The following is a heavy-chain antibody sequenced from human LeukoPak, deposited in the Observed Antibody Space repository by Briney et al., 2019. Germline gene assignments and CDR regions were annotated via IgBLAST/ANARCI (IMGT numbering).Heavy chain of an antibody. V-gene: IGHV3-7*03. Sequence: GGSLRLSCAASGFTFSSYWMSWVRQAPGKALEWVANIKQDGSEKYYVDSVKGRFTISRDNAKNSLYLQMSSLRADDTAVYYCARDIPSSWYYFDYWGQGTLVTVSS. CDR2: IKQDGSEK. J-gene: IGHJ4*02. CDR3: ARDIPSSWYYFDY. D-gene: IGHD6-13*01. CDR1: GFTFSSYW.